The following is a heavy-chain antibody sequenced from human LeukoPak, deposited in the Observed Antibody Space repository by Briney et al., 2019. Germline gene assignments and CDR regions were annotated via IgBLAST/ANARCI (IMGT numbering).Heavy chain of an antibody. CDR1: GASISDSY. V-gene: IGHV4-59*01. J-gene: IGHJ4*02. Sequence: SETLSLTCAVSGASISDSYWSWIRQSPEKGLEWIGHIFHDGVTDYNPSLKSRVTILGGTSKNQFSLRLTSVTAADTAVYYCARFSRWLPFEFWGQGTLVTVSS. CDR2: IFHDGVT. CDR3: ARFSRWLPFEF. D-gene: IGHD5-12*01.